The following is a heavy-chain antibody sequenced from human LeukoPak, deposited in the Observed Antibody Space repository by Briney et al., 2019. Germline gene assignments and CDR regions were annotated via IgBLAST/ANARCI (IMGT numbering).Heavy chain of an antibody. J-gene: IGHJ5*02. D-gene: IGHD2-15*01. CDR2: IYYSGST. CDR1: GGSISSYY. Sequence: SATLSLTCTVSGGSISSYYWSWIRQPPGKGLEWIGYIYYSGSTNYNPSLKSRVTISVDTSKNQFSLELSSVTAADTAVYYCARDRPWACSGGSCHVDWFDPWGQGTLVTVSS. CDR3: ARDRPWACSGGSCHVDWFDP. V-gene: IGHV4-59*01.